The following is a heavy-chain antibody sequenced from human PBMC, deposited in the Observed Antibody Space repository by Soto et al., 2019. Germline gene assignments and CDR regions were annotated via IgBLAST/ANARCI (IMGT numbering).Heavy chain of an antibody. V-gene: IGHV3-23*01. CDR2: ITSSGGGT. Sequence: GGSLRLSCAASGFTFSAYVMSRVRQAPGKGLEWVSSITSSGGGTYYADSVKGRFTVSRDNSKNTVYLQMNSLRDEDTAVYYCAKLTAAWGQGTLVTVS. D-gene: IGHD6-13*01. CDR1: GFTFSAYV. J-gene: IGHJ4*02. CDR3: AKLTAA.